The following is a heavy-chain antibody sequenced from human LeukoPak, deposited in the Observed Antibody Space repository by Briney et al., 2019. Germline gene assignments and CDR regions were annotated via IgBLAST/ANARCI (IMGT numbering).Heavy chain of an antibody. CDR2: INSDGSTT. CDR3: ARVIYSGWEGELSD. V-gene: IGHV3-74*01. CDR1: GFTFSSYD. D-gene: IGHD6-19*01. Sequence: GGSLRLSCAASGFTFSSYDMIWVRQAPGKGPVWVSRINSDGSTTSYADSVTGRFTISRDNAKNTLYLQMNSLTAEDTAVYYCARVIYSGWEGELSDWGQGTLVTVSS. J-gene: IGHJ4*02.